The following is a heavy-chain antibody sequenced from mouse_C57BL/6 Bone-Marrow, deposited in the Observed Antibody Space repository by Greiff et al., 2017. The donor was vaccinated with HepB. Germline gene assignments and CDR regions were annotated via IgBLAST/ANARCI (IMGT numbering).Heavy chain of an antibody. CDR2: IDPSDSYT. Sequence: QVQLQQPGAELVMPGASVKLSCKASGYTFTSYWMHWVKQRPGQGLEWIGEIDPSDSYTNYNQKFKGKSTLTVDKSSSTAYMQLSSLTSEDSAVYYCARSAVVGPYFDYWGQGTTLTVSS. V-gene: IGHV1-69*01. D-gene: IGHD1-1*01. CDR1: GYTFTSYW. J-gene: IGHJ2*01. CDR3: ARSAVVGPYFDY.